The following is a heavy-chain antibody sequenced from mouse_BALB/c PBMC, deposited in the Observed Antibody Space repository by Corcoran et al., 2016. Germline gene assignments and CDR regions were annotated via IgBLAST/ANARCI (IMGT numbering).Heavy chain of an antibody. J-gene: IGHJ1*01. Sequence: QMQLQESGPGLVKPSQSLFLACSITGFPITSGYYWIWIRQSPGKPLEWMGYITHSGETFYNPSLQSPISITRETSKNQFFLQLHSVTTEDTAMYYGAGDYDGYWYFDVWGAGTTVTVSS. D-gene: IGHD2-3*01. CDR3: AGDYDGYWYFDV. CDR2: ITHSGET. V-gene: IGHV12-3*02. CDR1: GFPITSGYY.